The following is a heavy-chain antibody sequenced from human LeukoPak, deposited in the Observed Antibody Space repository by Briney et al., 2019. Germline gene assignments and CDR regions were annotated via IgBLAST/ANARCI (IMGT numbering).Heavy chain of an antibody. CDR1: EFTLNTDI. CDR2: IRGRNSTT. CDR3: ARVLNQVTTYGSSGYYDSGSFDV. J-gene: IGHJ3*01. D-gene: IGHD3-22*01. V-gene: IGHV3-48*04. Sequence: GESLRHSCGASEFTLNTDIVKWVRQAPGKGVEWLASIRGRNSTTNDADAMKGRFTISSDNAKNRLYLQMNSLRAEDTAVYYCARVLNQVTTYGSSGYYDSGSFDVWGQGTMVTVSS.